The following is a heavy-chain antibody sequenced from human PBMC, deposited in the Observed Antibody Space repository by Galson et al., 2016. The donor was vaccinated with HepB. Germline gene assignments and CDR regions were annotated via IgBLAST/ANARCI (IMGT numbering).Heavy chain of an antibody. Sequence: LTCTVSGGSISSSYWSWIRQPAGKGLEWIGRLYTSGSTSYTPSLKSRVTLSLPTAKNQFSLNLLPVTAADTAVYYCARDSSGWHPNFYWYFDLWGLGTLVTVSS. V-gene: IGHV4-4*07. D-gene: IGHD6-19*01. CDR1: GGSISSSY. CDR2: LYTSGST. CDR3: ARDSSGWHPNFYWYFDL. J-gene: IGHJ2*01.